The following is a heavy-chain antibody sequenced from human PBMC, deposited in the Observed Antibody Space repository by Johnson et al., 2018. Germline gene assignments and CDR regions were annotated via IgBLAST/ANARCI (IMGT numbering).Heavy chain of an antibody. V-gene: IGHV3-30*18. Sequence: QVQLVQSGGSVVQPGRSLRLSCTASGFTFSSYVMHWVRQAPGKGLEWVASISSDGSNKNYADSVKDRFTISRDNSKNSLFLQMNSLRAEETAVYYFAEAGYYDSSGYYYYFQHWGQGTLVTVSA. CDR2: ISSDGSNK. D-gene: IGHD3-22*01. J-gene: IGHJ1*01. CDR1: GFTFSSYV. CDR3: AEAGYYDSSGYYYYFQH.